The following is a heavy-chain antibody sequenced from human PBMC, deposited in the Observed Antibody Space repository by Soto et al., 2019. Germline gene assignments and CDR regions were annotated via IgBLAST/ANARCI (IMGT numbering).Heavy chain of an antibody. CDR1: GDSVSSNSAA. CDR2: TYYRSKWYN. V-gene: IGHV6-1*01. D-gene: IGHD6-13*01. Sequence: PSQTLSLTCAISGDSVSSNSAAWNWIRQSPSRGLGWLGRTYYRSKWYNDYAVSVKSRITINPDTSKNQFSLQLNSVTPEDTAVYYCARAKSYSSSWYLHWYFDLWGRGTLVTVSS. J-gene: IGHJ2*01. CDR3: ARAKSYSSSWYLHWYFDL.